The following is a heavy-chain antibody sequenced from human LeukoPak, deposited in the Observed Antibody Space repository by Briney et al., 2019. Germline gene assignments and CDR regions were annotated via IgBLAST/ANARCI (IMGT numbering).Heavy chain of an antibody. CDR1: GFTFSSYC. CDR2: ISGNSSTI. Sequence: GGSLRLSCAASGFTFSSYCMTWVRQAPGKGLEWVSYISGNSSTIYYADSVKGRFTISRDNSKNTLYLQMNSLRAEDTAVYYCAKGSKAVVFTRDHYMDVWGKGTTVTISS. J-gene: IGHJ6*03. CDR3: AKGSKAVVFTRDHYMDV. V-gene: IGHV3-48*01. D-gene: IGHD3-22*01.